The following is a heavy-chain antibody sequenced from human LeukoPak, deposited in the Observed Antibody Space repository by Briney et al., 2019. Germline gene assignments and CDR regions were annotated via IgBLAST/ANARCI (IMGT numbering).Heavy chain of an antibody. J-gene: IGHJ3*02. D-gene: IGHD6-19*01. CDR1: GFTFASYA. V-gene: IGHV3-23*01. Sequence: GGSLRLSCAASGFTFASYAMSWVRQAPGKGLEWVSAISGSADSTYYADSVKGRFTISRDKSKNTLYLQMNSLRAEDTAMYYCASPTSGQSFDIWGQGTMVTVSS. CDR2: ISGSADST. CDR3: ASPTSGQSFDI.